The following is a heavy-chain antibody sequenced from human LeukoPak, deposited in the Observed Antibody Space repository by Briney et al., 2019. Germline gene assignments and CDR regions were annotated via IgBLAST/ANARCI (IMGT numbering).Heavy chain of an antibody. D-gene: IGHD2-21*01. CDR2: IKRDGSDN. CDR1: GFTFSNYW. V-gene: IGHV3-7*01. CDR3: ANSYCGGDCYSVDY. J-gene: IGHJ4*02. Sequence: GGSLRLSCAASGFTFSNYWMSWVRQAPGKGLEWVANIKRDGSDNYYVGSVEGRFTISRDNAKNSLYLQMNSLRAEDTAVYYCANSYCGGDCYSVDYWGQGTLVTVSS.